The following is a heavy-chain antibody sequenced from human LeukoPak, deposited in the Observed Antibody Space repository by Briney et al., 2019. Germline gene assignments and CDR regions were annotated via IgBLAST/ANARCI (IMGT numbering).Heavy chain of an antibody. V-gene: IGHV4-34*01. D-gene: IGHD3-10*01. CDR3: ARGNNLNYYGSGSYACDY. J-gene: IGHJ4*02. Sequence: PSETLSLTCAVYGGSFSGYYWSWIRQPPGKGLEWIGEINHSGSTNYSPSLKSRVTISVDTSKNQFSLKLSSVTAADTAVYYCARGNNLNYYGSGSYACDYWGQGTLVTVSS. CDR2: INHSGST. CDR1: GGSFSGYY.